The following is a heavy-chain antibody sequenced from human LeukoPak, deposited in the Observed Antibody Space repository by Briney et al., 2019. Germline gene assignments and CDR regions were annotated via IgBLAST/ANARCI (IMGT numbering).Heavy chain of an antibody. Sequence: GASVKVSCKASGYTFTGYYMHWVRQAPGQGLEWMGRINPNSGGTNYAQKFQGRVTMTRDTSISTAYMELSRLRCDATAVYYCSRNLPGEAAAGTEDYNYYYMDVSGKGSTVTVSS. CDR1: GYTFTGYY. CDR2: INPNSGGT. D-gene: IGHD6-13*01. CDR3: SRNLPGEAAAGTEDYNYYYMDV. J-gene: IGHJ6*03. V-gene: IGHV1-2*06.